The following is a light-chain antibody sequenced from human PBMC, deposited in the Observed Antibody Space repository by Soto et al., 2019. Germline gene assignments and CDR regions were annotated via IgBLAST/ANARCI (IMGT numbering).Light chain of an antibody. CDR3: QKYNSAPLT. Sequence: DIQMTQSPSSLSASVGDRVTITCRASQGISNYLAWYQQKPGKVPKLLIYAASTLKSGVPSRFSGSGSGTDFTLTISSLQPEDVATYYCQKYNSAPLTFGGGTKV. J-gene: IGKJ4*01. CDR2: AAS. CDR1: QGISNY. V-gene: IGKV1-27*01.